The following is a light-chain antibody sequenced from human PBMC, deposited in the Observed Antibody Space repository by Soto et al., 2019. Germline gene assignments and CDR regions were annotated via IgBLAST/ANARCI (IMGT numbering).Light chain of an antibody. Sequence: DIQVTQSPSAMSASVGDRVTITCRASQGISNYLAWFQQKPGKVPKRLIYGASSLQGGVPSRFSGSGSGTEFTLTISSLQPDDFATYYCLQHKSYPLTFG. CDR3: LQHKSYPLT. J-gene: IGKJ4*02. CDR2: GAS. V-gene: IGKV1-17*03. CDR1: QGISNY.